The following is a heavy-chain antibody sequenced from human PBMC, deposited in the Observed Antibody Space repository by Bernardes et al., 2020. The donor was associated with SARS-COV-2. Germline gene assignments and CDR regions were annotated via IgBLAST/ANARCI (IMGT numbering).Heavy chain of an antibody. J-gene: IGHJ4*02. V-gene: IGHV3-7*01. CDR1: GFTFSIYW. D-gene: IGHD2-21*01. Sequence: GGSLRLSCAASGFTFSIYWMTWVRQAPGKGLEWVANINQDGSEKSYVDSVRGRFTISRDNAKNSLYLQMNSLRAEDTAMYFCARDGDGYFDYWGQGTLVTVSS. CDR3: ARDGDGYFDY. CDR2: INQDGSEK.